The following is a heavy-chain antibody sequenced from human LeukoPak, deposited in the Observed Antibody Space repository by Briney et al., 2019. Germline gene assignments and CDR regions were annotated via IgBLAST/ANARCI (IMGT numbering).Heavy chain of an antibody. CDR3: ARQGIAVAGFDI. V-gene: IGHV4-59*08. Sequence: SETLSLTCTVSGGSISSYYWSWIRQPPGKGLEWIGYIYYSGSTNYNPSLKSRVTISVDTSKNQFSLKLSSVTAADTAAYYRARQGIAVAGFDIWGQGTMVTVSS. J-gene: IGHJ3*02. CDR1: GGSISSYY. CDR2: IYYSGST. D-gene: IGHD6-19*01.